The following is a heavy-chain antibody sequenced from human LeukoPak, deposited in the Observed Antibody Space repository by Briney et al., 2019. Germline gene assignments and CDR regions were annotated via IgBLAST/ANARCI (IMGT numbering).Heavy chain of an antibody. J-gene: IGHJ5*02. D-gene: IGHD1-26*01. CDR1: GFTFTSSA. V-gene: IGHV1-58*01. CDR2: IVVGSGNT. Sequence: GASVKVSCKASGFTFTSSAVQWVRLARGQRLEWIGWIVVGSGNTNYAQKFQERVTITRDMSTSTAYMELSSLRSEDTAVYYCAAFRFPSYGVEYPWGQGTLVTVSS. CDR3: AAFRFPSYGVEYP.